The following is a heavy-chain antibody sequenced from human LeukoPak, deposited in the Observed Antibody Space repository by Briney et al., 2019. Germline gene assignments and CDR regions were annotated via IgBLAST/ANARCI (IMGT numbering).Heavy chain of an antibody. Sequence: GGSLRLSCAASGFTFNSYSMNWVRQARGKGLEWVSSISSSSSYIYYADSVKGRFTISRDNAKNSLYLQMNSLRAEDTAVYYCARGDVAVAGLGGDSWGQGTLVTVSS. D-gene: IGHD6-19*01. CDR3: ARGDVAVAGLGGDS. V-gene: IGHV3-21*01. CDR1: GFTFNSYS. CDR2: ISSSSSYI. J-gene: IGHJ4*02.